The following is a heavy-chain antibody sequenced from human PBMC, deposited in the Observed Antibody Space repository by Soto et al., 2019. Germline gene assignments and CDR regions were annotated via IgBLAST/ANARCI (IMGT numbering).Heavy chain of an antibody. D-gene: IGHD3-22*01. V-gene: IGHV3-48*02. CDR1: GFTFSSYS. CDR3: ARGYYYDSSGYYDPPYYFDY. CDR2: ISSSSRTI. Sequence: EVQLVESGGGLVQPGGSLRLSCAASGFTFSSYSMNWVRQAPGKGLEWVSYISSSSRTIYYADSVKGRFTISRDNAKNSLYLQMNSLRDEDTAVYYCARGYYYDSSGYYDPPYYFDYWGQGTLVTVSS. J-gene: IGHJ4*02.